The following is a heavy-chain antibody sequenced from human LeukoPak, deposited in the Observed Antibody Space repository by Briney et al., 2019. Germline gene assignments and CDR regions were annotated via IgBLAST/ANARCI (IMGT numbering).Heavy chain of an antibody. V-gene: IGHV3-7*03. CDR2: INSDGSEG. CDR3: TTDTWYSAGH. CDR1: GFTFSGFW. D-gene: IGHD2-15*01. J-gene: IGHJ4*02. Sequence: GGSLRLSCAVSGFTFSGFWMSWSRQAPGEGLEWVARINSDGSEGYYADVVKGRFTISRANAKNSLFLQMNSLRAEDTASYYCTTDTWYSAGHWGQGTLVTVSS.